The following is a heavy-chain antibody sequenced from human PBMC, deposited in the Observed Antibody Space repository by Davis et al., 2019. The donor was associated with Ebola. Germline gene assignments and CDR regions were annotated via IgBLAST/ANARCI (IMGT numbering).Heavy chain of an antibody. CDR2: IKQDGSEK. J-gene: IGHJ6*02. CDR1: GFTFSSYW. D-gene: IGHD3-3*01. V-gene: IGHV3-7*03. Sequence: GESLKISCAASGFTFSSYWMSWVRQAPGKGLEWVANIKQDGSEKYYVDSVKGRFTISRDNAKNSLYLQMNSLRAEDTAVYYCAGTPYYDFWSGHYWYYGMDVWGQGTTVTVSS. CDR3: AGTPYYDFWSGHYWYYGMDV.